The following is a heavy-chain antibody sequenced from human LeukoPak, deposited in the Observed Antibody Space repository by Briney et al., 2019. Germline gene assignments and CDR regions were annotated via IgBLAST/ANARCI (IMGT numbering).Heavy chain of an antibody. D-gene: IGHD5-18*01. CDR2: INPSGGST. J-gene: IGHJ4*02. CDR3: ARGGRIQLWLLYYFDY. Sequence: GASVKVSCKASGYTFTSYYMHWVRQAPGQGLEWMGIINPSGGSTSYAQKFQGRVTMTRDTSISTAYMELSRLRSDDTAVYYCARGGRIQLWLLYYFDYWGQGTLVTVSS. V-gene: IGHV1-46*01. CDR1: GYTFTSYY.